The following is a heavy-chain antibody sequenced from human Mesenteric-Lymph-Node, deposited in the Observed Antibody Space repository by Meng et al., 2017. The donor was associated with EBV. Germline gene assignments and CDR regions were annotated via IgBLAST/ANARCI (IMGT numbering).Heavy chain of an antibody. CDR1: GFSLSSSGVA. D-gene: IGHD1-7*01. CDR3: AHRQNWNYDY. J-gene: IGHJ4*02. Sequence: QITLKESGPTLVQHTQTLTLSCTFSGFSLSSSGVAVGWIRQPPGKALEWLALIYGNDDKRYSPSLKSRLTITKDTSNNQVVLTMTNMDPVDTATYYCAHRQNWNYDYWGQGTLVTVSS. CDR2: IYGNDDK. V-gene: IGHV2-5*01.